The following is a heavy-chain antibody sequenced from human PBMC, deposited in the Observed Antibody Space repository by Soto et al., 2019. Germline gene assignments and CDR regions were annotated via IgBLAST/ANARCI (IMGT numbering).Heavy chain of an antibody. CDR3: ARDREGYSYGSGIYYYYYGMDV. CDR2: IYYSGST. V-gene: IGHV4-59*01. CDR1: GGSISSYY. J-gene: IGHJ6*02. Sequence: SETLSLTCTVSGGSISSYYWSWIRQPPGKGLEWIGYIYYSGSTNYNPSLKSRVTISVDTSKNQFSLKLSSVTAADAAVYYCARDREGYSYGSGIYYYYYGMDVWGQGTTVTVSS. D-gene: IGHD5-18*01.